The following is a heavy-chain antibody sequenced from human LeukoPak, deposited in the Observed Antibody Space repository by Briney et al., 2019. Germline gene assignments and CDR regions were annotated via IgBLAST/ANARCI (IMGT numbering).Heavy chain of an antibody. D-gene: IGHD6-13*01. CDR3: ARAIAAAAPYYYYYYGMDV. V-gene: IGHV4-59*12. CDR1: GGSISSYY. J-gene: IGHJ6*02. Sequence: SETLSLTCTVSGGSISSYYWSWIRQPPGKGLEWIGYIYYSGSTNYNPSLKSRVTISVDTSKNQFSLKLSSVTAADTAVYYCARAIAAAAPYYYYYYGMDVWGQGTTVTVSS. CDR2: IYYSGST.